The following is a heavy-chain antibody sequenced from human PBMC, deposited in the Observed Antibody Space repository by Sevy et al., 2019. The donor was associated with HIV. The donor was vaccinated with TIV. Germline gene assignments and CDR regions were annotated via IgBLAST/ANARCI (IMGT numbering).Heavy chain of an antibody. CDR3: ARDLDSGSSLDY. J-gene: IGHJ4*02. D-gene: IGHD1-26*01. Sequence: ASVKVSCKASGYTFTSYGISWVRQAPGQGLEWMGWISAYNGNTNYAQTLQGRVTMTTDTSTSTAYMELRSLRSDDTAVYYCARDLDSGSSLDYWGQGTLVTVSS. CDR2: ISAYNGNT. CDR1: GYTFTSYG. V-gene: IGHV1-18*01.